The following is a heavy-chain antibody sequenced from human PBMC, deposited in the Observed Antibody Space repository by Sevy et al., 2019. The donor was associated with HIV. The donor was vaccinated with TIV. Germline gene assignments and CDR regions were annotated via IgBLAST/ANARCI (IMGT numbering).Heavy chain of an antibody. CDR2: ISGRGDNT. J-gene: IGHJ4*02. CDR1: GFTFSNYA. CDR3: AKDSGDDNYGLFDY. V-gene: IGHV3-23*01. Sequence: GGSLRLSCGASGFTFSNYAMSWVRQAPGKGLEWVSSISGRGDNTYYADSVKGRFTVSRDNSKNTLYLQMNSLRAEDTAVYYSAKDSGDDNYGLFDYWGQGTLVTVSS. D-gene: IGHD5-18*01.